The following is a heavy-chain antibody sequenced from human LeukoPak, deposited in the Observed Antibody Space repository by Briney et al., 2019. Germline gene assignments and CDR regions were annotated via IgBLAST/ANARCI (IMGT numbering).Heavy chain of an antibody. D-gene: IGHD6-19*01. CDR2: IDPAGTDT. CDR3: GRFGYVAGIDL. Sequence: PGGSLRLSCVASGFSFNSYWMTWVRQPPGRGLEWVANIDPAGTDTYYVDPVKGRFTIPRDNAKNLVYLQMNTLRAEDTAVYSCGRFGYVAGIDLWGQGTLVTVSS. CDR1: GFSFNSYW. V-gene: IGHV3-7*01. J-gene: IGHJ4*02.